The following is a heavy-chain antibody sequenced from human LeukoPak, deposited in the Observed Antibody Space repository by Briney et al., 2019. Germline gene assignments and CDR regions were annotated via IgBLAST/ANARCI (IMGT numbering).Heavy chain of an antibody. CDR3: ARLQGRGDNYLDY. CDR1: GGSISRYL. CDR2: IHTSGTT. D-gene: IGHD7-27*01. Sequence: SETLSLTCAVSGGSISRYLWSWIRQPAGKGLEWLGRIHTSGTTTYSPSFQSRITMSIDTSKKQISLRLSSVTAADTAVYYCARLQGRGDNYLDYWGQGTLVTVSS. J-gene: IGHJ4*02. V-gene: IGHV4-4*07.